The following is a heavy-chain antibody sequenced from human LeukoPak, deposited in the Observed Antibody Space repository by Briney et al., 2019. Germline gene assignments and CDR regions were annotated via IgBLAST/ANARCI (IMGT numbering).Heavy chain of an antibody. CDR2: VNPNSGGT. D-gene: IGHD5-12*01. J-gene: IGHJ4*02. CDR3: ARGVAFSDY. CDR1: GYRFTGYY. V-gene: IGHV1-2*02. Sequence: ASVKVSCKASGYRFTGYYMHWVRQAPGQGLEWMGWVNPNSGGTIFAQKFQGRVTMTRDTSNSTAYMELRSLRSDDTAVYYCARGVAFSDYWGQGTLVTVSS.